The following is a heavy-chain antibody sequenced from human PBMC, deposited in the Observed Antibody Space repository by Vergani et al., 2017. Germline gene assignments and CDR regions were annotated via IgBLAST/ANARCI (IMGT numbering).Heavy chain of an antibody. Sequence: EVQLLESGGGLVQPGGSLRLSCAASGFTFSSYAMSWVRQAPGKGLEWVSAISGSGGSTYYADSVKGRFTISRDNSKNTLYLQMNSLRAEDTAVYYCARSSKVXPAANNYYDSSGYSWGQGTLVTVSS. J-gene: IGHJ4*02. V-gene: IGHV3-23*01. D-gene: IGHD3-22*01. CDR3: ARSSKVXPAANNYYDSSGYS. CDR1: GFTFSSYA. CDR2: ISGSGGST.